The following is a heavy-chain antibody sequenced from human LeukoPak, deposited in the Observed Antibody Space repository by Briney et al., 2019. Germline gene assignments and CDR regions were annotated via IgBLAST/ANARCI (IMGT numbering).Heavy chain of an antibody. D-gene: IGHD3-22*01. CDR3: AKSNGYGLIDI. Sequence: PSETLSLTCTVSGGSISSYYWSWIRHPAAQGLEWIGRIYTCGSTNYNPSLKSRVTMSVDTSKNQFSLKLSSVTAADTAVYYCAKSNGYGLIDIWGQGTIVTVSS. V-gene: IGHV4-4*07. CDR2: IYTCGST. CDR1: GGSISSYY. J-gene: IGHJ3*02.